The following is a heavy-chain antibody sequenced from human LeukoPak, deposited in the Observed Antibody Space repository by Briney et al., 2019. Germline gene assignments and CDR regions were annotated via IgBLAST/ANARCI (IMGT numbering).Heavy chain of an antibody. CDR2: ISSSRGTI. J-gene: IGHJ5*02. V-gene: IGHV3-48*02. CDR1: GFTFSAYN. CDR3: VRDSSGWYYNWFDP. Sequence: GGSLRLSCAASGFTFSAYNMNWVRQAPGKGLEWFSYISSSRGTIYYADSVKGRFTISRDNAKNSLYLQMNSLRDEDTAVYYCVRDSSGWYYNWFDPWGQGTRVTVSS. D-gene: IGHD6-19*01.